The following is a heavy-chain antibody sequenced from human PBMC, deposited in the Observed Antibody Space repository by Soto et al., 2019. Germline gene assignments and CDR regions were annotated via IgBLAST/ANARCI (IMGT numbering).Heavy chain of an antibody. CDR2: ISGSGGST. V-gene: IGHV3-23*01. CDR3: ARGVRRLYNWHHKSWFDP. Sequence: PRGSLRLSCAASGFTFSSYAMSWVRQAPGKGLEWVSAISGSGGSTYYADSVKGRFTISRDNSKNTLYLQMNSLRAEDTAVYCCARGVRRLYNWHHKSWFDPWGQGTLVTVSS. D-gene: IGHD1-20*01. J-gene: IGHJ5*02. CDR1: GFTFSSYA.